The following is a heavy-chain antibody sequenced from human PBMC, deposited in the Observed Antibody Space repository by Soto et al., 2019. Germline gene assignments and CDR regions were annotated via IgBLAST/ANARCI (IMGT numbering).Heavy chain of an antibody. CDR1: GYTFSSYS. Sequence: PGEALKMSCEGSGYTFSSYSIGWVRQMPGKGLEWMGIIYPDDSDTRYSPSFRGQVTISVDKSISRAYLQWSSLKASDSAMYFCARIGSSYNPVDYWGRGTLVTVSS. CDR3: ARIGSSYNPVDY. D-gene: IGHD2-15*01. CDR2: IYPDDSDT. V-gene: IGHV5-51*01. J-gene: IGHJ4*02.